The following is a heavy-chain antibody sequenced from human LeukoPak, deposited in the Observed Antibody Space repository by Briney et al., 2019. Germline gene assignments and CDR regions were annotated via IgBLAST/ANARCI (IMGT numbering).Heavy chain of an antibody. J-gene: IGHJ6*02. V-gene: IGHV3-21*01. CDR3: GRGYSSSWKVDV. Sequence: GGSLRLSCAASGFTFCSYSMNWVRQGPGKGREWVSSTSSSSSYIYYAHSVKGRFTSSRDNAKNSRYLQMNSLRAEDTAVYYCGRGYSSSWKVDVWGQGTTVTVSS. CDR1: GFTFCSYS. D-gene: IGHD6-13*01. CDR2: TSSSSSYI.